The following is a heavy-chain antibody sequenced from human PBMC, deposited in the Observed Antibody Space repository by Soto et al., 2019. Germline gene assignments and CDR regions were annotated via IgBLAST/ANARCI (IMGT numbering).Heavy chain of an antibody. J-gene: IGHJ4*02. CDR1: GFSFRSSP. Sequence: EVQLLESGGGLVQPGGSLRLSCAVSGFSFRSSPMSWVRRAPGKGLEWVSGINGGDDSKHYAESVRGRFTITRDNSKXXXXXXXXXXXXXXXXXXXXXXXXHWGIISPTHDHWGQGTLVTVSS. CDR2: INGGDDSK. CDR3: XXXXHWGIISPTHDH. D-gene: IGHD3-16*01. V-gene: IGHV3-23*01.